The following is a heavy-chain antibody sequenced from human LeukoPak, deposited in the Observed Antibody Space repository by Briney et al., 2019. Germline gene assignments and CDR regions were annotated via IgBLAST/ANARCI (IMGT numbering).Heavy chain of an antibody. D-gene: IGHD2-15*01. V-gene: IGHV3-48*03. J-gene: IGHJ4*02. CDR1: GFTFANYE. CDR3: GRCPTSYWYSIDY. Sequence: GGSLRLSCAASGFTFANYEMNWVRQAPGMGLEWVSYISGSGTTKHYANSVKGRFTISRDNSKNSLYLQKNSLRAEDTAVYYCGRCPTSYWYSIDYWGQGTLVTVSS. CDR2: ISGSGTTK.